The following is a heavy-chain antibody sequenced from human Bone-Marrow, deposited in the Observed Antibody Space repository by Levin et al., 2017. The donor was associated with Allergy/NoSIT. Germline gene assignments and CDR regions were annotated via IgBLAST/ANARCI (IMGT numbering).Heavy chain of an antibody. CDR3: ARGLYDSSGYYPDY. Sequence: GESLKISCKASGYTFTSYDINWVRQASGQGLEWMGWMNPNSGNTGYAQKFQGRVTMTRNTSISTAYMELSSLRSEDTAVYYCARGLYDSSGYYPDYWGQGTLVTVSS. CDR1: GYTFTSYD. CDR2: MNPNSGNT. V-gene: IGHV1-8*01. D-gene: IGHD3-22*01. J-gene: IGHJ4*02.